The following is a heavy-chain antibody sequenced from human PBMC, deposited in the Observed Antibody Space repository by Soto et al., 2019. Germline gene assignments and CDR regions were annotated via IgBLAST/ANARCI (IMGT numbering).Heavy chain of an antibody. CDR3: AREEYSSSSGIDY. CDR2: INPNSGGT. D-gene: IGHD6-6*01. CDR1: GYTFTGYY. J-gene: IGHJ4*02. V-gene: IGHV1-2*04. Sequence: ASVKVSCKASGYTFTGYYMHWVRQAPGQGLEWMGWINPNSGGTNYAQKFQGWVTMTRDTSISTAYMELSRLRSDDTAVYYCAREEYSSSSGIDYWGQGTPVTVSS.